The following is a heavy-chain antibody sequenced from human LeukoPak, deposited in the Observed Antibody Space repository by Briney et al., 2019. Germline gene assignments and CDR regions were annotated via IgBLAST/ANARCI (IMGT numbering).Heavy chain of an antibody. V-gene: IGHV4-4*07. CDR2: IHASGTT. J-gene: IGHJ4*02. CDR3: ARDGADVYGRAFDY. D-gene: IGHD3-10*01. Sequence: KASETLSLTCNVSGGSISSYFWTWIRQPAGKGLEWIGRIHASGTTNYNSSLKSRVSMSVDTSKNQFSLKLTSVTAADTAVYFCARDGADVYGRAFDYWGQGTLVSVSS. CDR1: GGSISSYF.